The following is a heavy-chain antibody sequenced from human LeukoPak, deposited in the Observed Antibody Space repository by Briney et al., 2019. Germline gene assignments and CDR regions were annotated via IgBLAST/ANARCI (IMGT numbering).Heavy chain of an antibody. CDR2: ISSSGSTI. CDR3: ARDCPLTVAPLCIFDY. CDR1: GLTFSDYY. V-gene: IGHV3-11*04. D-gene: IGHD2-2*01. J-gene: IGHJ4*02. Sequence: PGGSLRLSCAASGLTFSDYYMSWIRQAPGKGLEWVSYISSSGSTISYADSVKGRFTISRDNAKNSLYLQMNSLRAEDTAVYYCARDCPLTVAPLCIFDYWGQGTLVTVSS.